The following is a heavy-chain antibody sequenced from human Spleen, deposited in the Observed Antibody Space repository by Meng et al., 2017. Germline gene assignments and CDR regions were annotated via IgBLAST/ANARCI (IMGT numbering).Heavy chain of an antibody. D-gene: IGHD5-24*01. V-gene: IGHV4-34*01. J-gene: IGHJ4*02. CDR3: ARGPNTMAHDFDY. CDR2: IHHRGST. CDR1: VGSLSDLY. Sequence: WGRGMCTPSATLTPPRVGSVGSLSDLYWNCIRQRQEKGGGWMGNIHHRGSTNSNPSLESRATISVDTSKNNLSLKLSFVTAADSAVYYCARGPNTMAHDFDYWGQGTLVTVSS.